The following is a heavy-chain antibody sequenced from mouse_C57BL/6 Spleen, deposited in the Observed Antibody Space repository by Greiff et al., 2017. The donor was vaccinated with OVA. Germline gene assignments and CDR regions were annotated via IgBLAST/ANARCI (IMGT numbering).Heavy chain of an antibody. Sequence: EVQLQQSGPELVKPGASVKISCKASGYTFTDYYMNWVKQSHGKSLEWIGDINPNNGGTSYNQKFKGKATLTVDKSSSTAYMELRSLTSEDSAVYYCALWAVNWYFDVWGTGTTVTVSS. CDR3: ALWAVNWYFDV. V-gene: IGHV1-26*01. CDR2: INPNNGGT. J-gene: IGHJ1*03. D-gene: IGHD1-1*01. CDR1: GYTFTDYY.